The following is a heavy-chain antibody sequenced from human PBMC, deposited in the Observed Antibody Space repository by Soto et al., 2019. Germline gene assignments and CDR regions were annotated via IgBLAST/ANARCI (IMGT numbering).Heavy chain of an antibody. CDR2: CRSRADNYAT. D-gene: IGHD3-10*01. Sequence: EVQLVESGGGLVQPGGSLRLSCATSGITFSDHDMDWVRQAPGKGLEWLGRCRSRADNYATDYAASVKGRVTFSRDDSKRSLSLQMRSLKTGDTAMYYCVLWVRGLINYWGQGTLVTVSS. V-gene: IGHV3-72*01. CDR1: GITFSDHD. CDR3: VLWVRGLINY. J-gene: IGHJ4*02.